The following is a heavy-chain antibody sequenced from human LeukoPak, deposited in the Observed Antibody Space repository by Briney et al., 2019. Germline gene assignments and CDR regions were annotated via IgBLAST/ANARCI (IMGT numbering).Heavy chain of an antibody. Sequence: SETLSLTCAVYGGSFSGYYWSWIRQPPGKGLEWIGEINHSGSTNYNPSLKSRVTISVDTSKNQFSLKLSSVTAADTAVYYCARLVMRDYVWGSYRLRDAFDIWGQGTMVTVSS. V-gene: IGHV4-34*01. D-gene: IGHD3-16*02. CDR3: ARLVMRDYVWGSYRLRDAFDI. CDR2: INHSGST. J-gene: IGHJ3*02. CDR1: GGSFSGYY.